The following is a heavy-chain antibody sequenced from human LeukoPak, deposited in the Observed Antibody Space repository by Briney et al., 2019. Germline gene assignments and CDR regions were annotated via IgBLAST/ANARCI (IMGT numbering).Heavy chain of an antibody. Sequence: GSLRLSCAASGFTFSSYAMHWVRQAPGKGLEWVAVISYDGSNKYYADSVKGRFTISRDNSKNTLYLQMNSLRAEDTAVYYCAKGGSGYYRYFFDYWGQGTLVTVSS. CDR1: GFTFSSYA. CDR2: ISYDGSNK. D-gene: IGHD5-12*01. V-gene: IGHV3-30-3*01. J-gene: IGHJ4*02. CDR3: AKGGSGYYRYFFDY.